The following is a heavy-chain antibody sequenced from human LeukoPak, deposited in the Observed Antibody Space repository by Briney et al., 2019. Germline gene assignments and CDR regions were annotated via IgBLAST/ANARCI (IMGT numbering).Heavy chain of an antibody. Sequence: SETLSLTCTVSGGSISVYHWSWIRQPPGKGLEWIGYLYDTGMTNYSPSLKSRVTISVDTSNNQISLKLTSVTAADTAIYFCAKEGMGSEATTADGAFDIWGQGTTVTVSS. CDR1: GGSISVYH. D-gene: IGHD1-26*01. J-gene: IGHJ6*02. V-gene: IGHV4-4*08. CDR2: LYDTGMT. CDR3: AKEGMGSEATTADGAFDI.